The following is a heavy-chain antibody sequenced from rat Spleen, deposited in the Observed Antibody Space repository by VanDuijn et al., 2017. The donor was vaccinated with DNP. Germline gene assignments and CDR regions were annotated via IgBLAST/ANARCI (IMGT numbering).Heavy chain of an antibody. J-gene: IGHJ2*01. CDR3: ARHEVTTDYFDY. V-gene: IGHV5-22*01. Sequence: EVQLVESGGGLVQPGRSMKLSCAASGFIFSYYYMAWVRQAPTKGLEWVAYISYDGGRTYYGDSVKGRFTISRDNAKKTQYLQMDSLRSEDKATYYCARHEVTTDYFDYWGQGVMVTVSS. CDR2: ISYDGGRT. D-gene: IGHD1-10*01. CDR1: GFIFSYYY.